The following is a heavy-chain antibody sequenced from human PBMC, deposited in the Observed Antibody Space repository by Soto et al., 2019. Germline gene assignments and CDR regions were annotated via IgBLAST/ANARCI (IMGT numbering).Heavy chain of an antibody. CDR1: GFTFSNYW. J-gene: IGHJ5*02. CDR3: ARDHYYDSSGYSPRGMFDP. D-gene: IGHD3-22*01. CDR2: VKSDGSST. Sequence: GGSLRLSCVGSGFTFSNYWMHWVRQAPGKGLEWVSRVKSDGSSTSYADSVKGRFTISRDNSKNTLYLQMNSLRAEDTAVYYCARDHYYDSSGYSPRGMFDPWGQGTLVTVSS. V-gene: IGHV3-74*01.